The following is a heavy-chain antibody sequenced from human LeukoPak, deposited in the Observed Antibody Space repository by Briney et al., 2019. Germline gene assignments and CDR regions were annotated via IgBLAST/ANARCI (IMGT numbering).Heavy chain of an antibody. CDR1: GGSISSYY. V-gene: IGHV4-59*12. CDR3: ARGRDSSGYEYYFDY. J-gene: IGHJ4*02. CDR2: IYYSGST. D-gene: IGHD3-22*01. Sequence: SETLSLTCTVSGGSISSYYWSWIRQPPGKGLEWIGYIYYSGSTNYNPSLKSRVTISVDTSKKQFSLKLSSVTAADTAIYYCARGRDSSGYEYYFDYWGQGTLVTVSS.